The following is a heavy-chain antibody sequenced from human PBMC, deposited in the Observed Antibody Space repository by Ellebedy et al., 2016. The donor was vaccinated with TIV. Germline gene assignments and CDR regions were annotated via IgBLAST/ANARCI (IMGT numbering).Heavy chain of an antibody. D-gene: IGHD3-9*01. Sequence: SETLSLTCSVSGGSISTYFWSWIRQPPGKGLEWIAYIEYSGTTDYNPSLKSRVTISVDTSKNQFSLKLNSVTAADTAVYYCAREGYDILTGYSGAFDIWGQGTMVTVSS. J-gene: IGHJ3*02. CDR1: GGSISTYF. V-gene: IGHV4-59*01. CDR3: AREGYDILTGYSGAFDI. CDR2: IEYSGTT.